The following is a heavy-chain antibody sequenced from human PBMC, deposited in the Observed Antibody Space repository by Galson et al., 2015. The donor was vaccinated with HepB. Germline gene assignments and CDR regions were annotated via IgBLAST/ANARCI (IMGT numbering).Heavy chain of an antibody. CDR3: AALGYSSSWYGYYGY. CDR1: GGTFSSYA. CDR2: IIPILGIA. D-gene: IGHD6-13*01. J-gene: IGHJ4*02. V-gene: IGHV1-69*10. Sequence: SVKVSCKASGGTFSSYAISWVRQAPGQGLEWMGGIIPILGIANYAQKFQGRVTITADKSTSTAYMELSSLRSEDTAVYYCAALGYSSSWYGYYGYWGQGTLVTVSS.